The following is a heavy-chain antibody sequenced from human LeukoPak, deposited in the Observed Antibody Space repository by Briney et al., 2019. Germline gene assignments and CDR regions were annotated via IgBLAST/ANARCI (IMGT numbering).Heavy chain of an antibody. V-gene: IGHV1-2*02. CDR3: ARAPYRGNGMDV. J-gene: IGHJ6*02. CDR2: INPNSGGT. Sequence: ASVTVSCKASGYTFTGYYMHWVRQAPGQGLEWMGWINPNSGGTNYAQKFQGRVTMTRDTSISTAYMELSRLRSDDTAVYYCARAPYRGNGMDVWGQGTTVTVSS. D-gene: IGHD1-26*01. CDR1: GYTFTGYY.